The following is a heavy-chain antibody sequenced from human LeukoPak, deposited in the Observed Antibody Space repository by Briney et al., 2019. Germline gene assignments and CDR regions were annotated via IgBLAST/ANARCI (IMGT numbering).Heavy chain of an antibody. CDR2: ISYDGSNK. D-gene: IGHD2-2*01. CDR1: GFTFSSYG. CDR3: AEVQRCQLLRGYFDY. Sequence: GGSLRLPCAASGFTFSSYGMHWVRQAPGKGLEWVAVISYDGSNKYYADSVKGRFTISRDNSKNTLYLQMNSLRAEDTAVYHCAEVQRCQLLRGYFDYWGQGTLVTVSS. J-gene: IGHJ4*02. V-gene: IGHV3-30*18.